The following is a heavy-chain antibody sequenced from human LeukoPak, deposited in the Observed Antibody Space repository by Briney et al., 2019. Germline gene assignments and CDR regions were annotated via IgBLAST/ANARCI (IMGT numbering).Heavy chain of an antibody. Sequence: GGSLRLSCAASGFTFSSYSMNWVRQAPGKGLEWVSSISSSSSYIYYADSVKGRFTISRDNAKNLLYLQMNSLRAEDTAVYYCARDFPVGATRVDAFDIWGQGTMVTVSS. CDR2: ISSSSSYI. CDR1: GFTFSSYS. D-gene: IGHD1-26*01. J-gene: IGHJ3*02. CDR3: ARDFPVGATRVDAFDI. V-gene: IGHV3-21*01.